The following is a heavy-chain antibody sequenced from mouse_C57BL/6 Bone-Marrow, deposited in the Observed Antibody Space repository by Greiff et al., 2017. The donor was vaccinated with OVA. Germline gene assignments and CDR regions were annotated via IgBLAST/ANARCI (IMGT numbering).Heavy chain of an antibody. V-gene: IGHV1-72*01. CDR1: GYTFTSYW. D-gene: IGHD1-1*01. Sequence: QVQLKQPGAELVKPGASVKLSCKASGYTFTSYWMHWVKQRPGRGLEWIGRIDPNSGDTKYNEKFKSKATLTVDKPSSTAYMQLSSLTSEDSAVYYCASGAYYCCSFAYWGQGTLVTVSA. CDR2: IDPNSGDT. J-gene: IGHJ3*01. CDR3: ASGAYYCCSFAY.